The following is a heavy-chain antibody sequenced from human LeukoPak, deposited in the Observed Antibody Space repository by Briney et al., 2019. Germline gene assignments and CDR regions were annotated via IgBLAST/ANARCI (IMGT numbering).Heavy chain of an antibody. V-gene: IGHV3-23*01. Sequence: PGGSLRLSCADSGFTFRTYAMRRVGQAPGKGLEWGSNIGGGGGGTYSADSVKGRFTISTDTSKNTLFLQMNSLRAEDTAVYYCARNDFVSVLLGDNWGQGTLVTVFS. CDR1: GFTFRTYA. D-gene: IGHD3/OR15-3a*01. CDR3: ARNDFVSVLLGDN. J-gene: IGHJ4*02. CDR2: IGGGGGGT.